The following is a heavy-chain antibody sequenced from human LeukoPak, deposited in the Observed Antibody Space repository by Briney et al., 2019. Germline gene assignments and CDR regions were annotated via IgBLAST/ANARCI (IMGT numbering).Heavy chain of an antibody. V-gene: IGHV3-21*01. J-gene: IGHJ5*02. Sequence: GGSLRLSCAASGFTFSSYSMNWVRQAPGKGLEWVSFIRSSSTYISYADSVKGRFTISRDNANNSLYLQMNSLRAEDTAVYYCARDSGGFDPWGQGTLVTVS. CDR3: ARDSGGFDP. CDR2: IRSSSTYI. D-gene: IGHD3-10*01. CDR1: GFTFSSYS.